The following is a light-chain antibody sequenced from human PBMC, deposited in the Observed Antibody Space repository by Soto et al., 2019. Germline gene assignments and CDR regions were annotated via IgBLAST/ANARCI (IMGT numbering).Light chain of an antibody. V-gene: IGKV1-5*03. CDR1: QTISSW. J-gene: IGKJ1*01. CDR3: QHYNSYSEA. CDR2: KAS. Sequence: IQVTQSPSPLSASVGDTVTITCRASQTISSWLAWYQQKPGKAPKLLIYKASTLKSGVPSRFSGSGSGTEFTLTISSLQPDDFATYYCQHYNSYSEAFGQGTKVDTK.